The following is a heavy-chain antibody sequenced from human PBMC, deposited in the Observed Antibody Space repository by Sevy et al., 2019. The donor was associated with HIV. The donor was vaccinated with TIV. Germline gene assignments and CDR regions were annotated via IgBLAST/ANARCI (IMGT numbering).Heavy chain of an antibody. J-gene: IGHJ5*02. Sequence: GGSLRLSCAASGFTFSSYSMNWVRQAPGKGLEWVSSISSSSSYIYYADSVKGRFTIPRDNAKNSLYLKMNSLRAEDTAVYYCARDPYCSGGSCYSSWFDPWGQGTLVTVSS. CDR1: GFTFSSYS. V-gene: IGHV3-21*01. CDR2: ISSSSSYI. CDR3: ARDPYCSGGSCYSSWFDP. D-gene: IGHD2-15*01.